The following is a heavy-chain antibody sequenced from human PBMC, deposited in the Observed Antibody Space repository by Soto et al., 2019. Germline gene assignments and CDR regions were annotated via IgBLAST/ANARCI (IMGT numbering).Heavy chain of an antibody. J-gene: IGHJ5*02. Sequence: EEQLLESGGGLVQRGGSLRLSCAASGFTFNNYAMSWVRQAPGKGLEWVSGISGSGGSTYYSVKGRFTISRDNSRNEVYLQMISLRGEDTAVYYCARGYYYGGLDPWGQGTLVTVSA. CDR2: ISGSGGST. V-gene: IGHV3-23*01. D-gene: IGHD3-10*01. CDR1: GFTFNNYA. CDR3: ARGYYYGGLDP.